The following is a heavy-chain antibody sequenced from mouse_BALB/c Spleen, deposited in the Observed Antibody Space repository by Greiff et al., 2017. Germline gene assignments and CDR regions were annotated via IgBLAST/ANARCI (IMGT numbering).Heavy chain of an antibody. CDR2: IDPANGNT. CDR1: GFNIKDTY. Sequence: EVQLQQSGAELVKPGASVKLSCTASGFNIKDTYMHWVKQRPEQGLEWIGRIDPANGNTKYDPKFQGKATITADTSSNTAYLQLSSLTSEDTAVYYCAGYYGNYGYAMDYWGQGTSVTVSS. V-gene: IGHV14-3*02. J-gene: IGHJ4*01. D-gene: IGHD2-1*01. CDR3: AGYYGNYGYAMDY.